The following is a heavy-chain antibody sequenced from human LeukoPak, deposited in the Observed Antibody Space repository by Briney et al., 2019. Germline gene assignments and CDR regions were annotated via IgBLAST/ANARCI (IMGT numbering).Heavy chain of an antibody. Sequence: GASVKVSCKPSGYSLTGHYMHWVRQAPGQGLEWMGWINPNSGGTSFAQKFQGRVTMTRDTSISTAYMELSRLRSDDTAVYYCARERLVFRWQQLATNWFDPWGQGTLVTVSS. CDR1: GYSLTGHY. CDR2: INPNSGGT. J-gene: IGHJ5*02. V-gene: IGHV1-2*02. D-gene: IGHD6-13*01. CDR3: ARERLVFRWQQLATNWFDP.